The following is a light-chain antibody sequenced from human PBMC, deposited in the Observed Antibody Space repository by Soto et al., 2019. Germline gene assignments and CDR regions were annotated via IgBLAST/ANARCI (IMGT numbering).Light chain of an antibody. V-gene: IGKV1-5*03. CDR2: KAS. J-gene: IGKJ4*01. Sequence: DIQMTQSPSTLSASTCRASQSISSWLAWYQQKPGKAPKLLIYKASSLESGVPSRFSGSGSGTEFTLTISSLQPDDFATYYCQQYNSYPSFGGGTKVEIK. CDR3: QQYNSYPS. CDR1: QSISSW.